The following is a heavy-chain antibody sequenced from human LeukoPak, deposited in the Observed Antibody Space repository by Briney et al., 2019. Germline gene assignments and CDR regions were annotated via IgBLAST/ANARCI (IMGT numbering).Heavy chain of an antibody. CDR2: INHSGST. Sequence: SETLSLTCAVYGGSFSGYYWSWIRQPPGKGLEWIGEINHSGSTNYNPSLKSRVTISVDTSKNQFSLKLSSVTAADTAVYYCARAVYCGGDCHLFDPWGQGTLVTVSS. CDR3: ARAVYCGGDCHLFDP. V-gene: IGHV4-34*01. J-gene: IGHJ5*02. CDR1: GGSFSGYY. D-gene: IGHD2-21*02.